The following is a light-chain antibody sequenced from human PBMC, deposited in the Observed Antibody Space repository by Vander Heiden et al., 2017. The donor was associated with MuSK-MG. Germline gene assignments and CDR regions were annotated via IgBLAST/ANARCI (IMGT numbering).Light chain of an antibody. V-gene: IGKV1-33*01. CDR2: DAS. CDR1: QDITNF. J-gene: IGKJ4*01. CDR3: QQYDNLPLT. Sequence: DIQMTQSPSSLSASVGDRVTITCQASQDITNFLNWYQQKPGKAPKLLIYDASSLETGVPSRFGGSGSGTRFTLTISSLQPEDIGSYYCQQYDNLPLTFGGGTKVEIK.